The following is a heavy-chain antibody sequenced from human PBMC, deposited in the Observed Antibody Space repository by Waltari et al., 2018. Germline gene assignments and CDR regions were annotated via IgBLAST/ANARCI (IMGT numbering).Heavy chain of an antibody. V-gene: IGHV3-74*01. CDR2: IDNGDGRGT. Sequence: EVQLVESGGGLVQPGGSLRLSLEASGFIFSTYWMHWARQAPGRVMVGVSRIDNGDGRGTSYADSVKGRFTISRDNAKNTLYLQMNSLRAEDTGVYYCARDHYYSKDVWGTGTTVTVSS. J-gene: IGHJ6*04. CDR3: ARDHYYSKDV. CDR1: GFIFSTYW.